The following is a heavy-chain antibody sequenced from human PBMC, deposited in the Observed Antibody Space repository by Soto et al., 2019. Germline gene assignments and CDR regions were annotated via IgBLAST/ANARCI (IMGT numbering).Heavy chain of an antibody. CDR1: GGTFSSYA. Sequence: GASVKACCKASGGTFSSYAISWVRQAPGQGHEWMGGIIPIFGTANYAQKFQGRVTITADESTSTAYMELSSLRSEDTAVYYCARVPSYGYSASMEDLYGMDVWGQGTTVTVSS. CDR2: IIPIFGTA. D-gene: IGHD5-18*01. CDR3: ARVPSYGYSASMEDLYGMDV. J-gene: IGHJ6*02. V-gene: IGHV1-69*01.